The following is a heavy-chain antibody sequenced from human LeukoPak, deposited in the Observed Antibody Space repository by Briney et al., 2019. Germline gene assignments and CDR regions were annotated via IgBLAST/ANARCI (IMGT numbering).Heavy chain of an antibody. CDR3: ARGGGGTYYDFWSGRYYFDY. Sequence: GGSLRLSCAASGFTFSSYWMSWVRQAPGKGLEWVANIKQDGSEKYYVDSVKGRFTISRDNAKNSLYLQMNSLRAEDTAVYYCARGGGGTYYDFWSGRYYFDYWGQGTLVTVSS. CDR1: GFTFSSYW. V-gene: IGHV3-7*01. D-gene: IGHD3-3*01. J-gene: IGHJ4*02. CDR2: IKQDGSEK.